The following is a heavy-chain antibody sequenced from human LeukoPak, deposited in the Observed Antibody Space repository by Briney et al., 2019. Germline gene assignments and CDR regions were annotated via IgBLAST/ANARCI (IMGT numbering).Heavy chain of an antibody. V-gene: IGHV1-69*01. Sequence: ASVKVSCKASGGTFSSYAISWVRQAPGQGLEWMGGIIPIFGTANYAQKFQGRVTITADESTSTAYMELSSLRSEDTAVYYCARDPDTVTTSGLFYYGMDVWGQGTTVTVSS. CDR3: ARDPDTVTTSGLFYYGMDV. J-gene: IGHJ6*02. CDR1: GGTFSSYA. D-gene: IGHD4-11*01. CDR2: IIPIFGTA.